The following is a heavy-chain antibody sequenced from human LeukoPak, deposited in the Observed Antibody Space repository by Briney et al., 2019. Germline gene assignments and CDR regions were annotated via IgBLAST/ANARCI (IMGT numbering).Heavy chain of an antibody. CDR3: ARGGTLEYFQH. V-gene: IGHV3-30-3*01. CDR1: ISTFSSSA. J-gene: IGHJ1*01. Sequence: GGSLRLSCAASISTFSSSAMHWVRQAPGKGLEWVAAISYDGTNEYYADSVKGRFTISRDNAKNSLYLQMNSLRAEDTAVYYCARGGTLEYFQHWGQGTLVTVSS. CDR2: ISYDGTNE.